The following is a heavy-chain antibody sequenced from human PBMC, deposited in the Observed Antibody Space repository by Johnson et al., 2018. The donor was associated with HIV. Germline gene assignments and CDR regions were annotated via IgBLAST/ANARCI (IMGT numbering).Heavy chain of an antibody. Sequence: VHLVESGGGLVQPGGSLRLSCAASGFTVTSHYLSWVRQAPGMGLEWVSVIYTGGNTYYANSVKDRFTISRDNSKNTLYLQMNILRVDDTAVYYCGRESTGAGTAFDIWGQGTMVTVSS. J-gene: IGHJ3*02. V-gene: IGHV3-66*01. CDR1: GFTVTSHY. CDR2: IYTGGNT. CDR3: GRESTGAGTAFDI. D-gene: IGHD2-8*02.